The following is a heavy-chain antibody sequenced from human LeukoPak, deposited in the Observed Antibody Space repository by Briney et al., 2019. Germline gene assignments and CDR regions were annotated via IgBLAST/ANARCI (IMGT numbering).Heavy chain of an antibody. V-gene: IGHV1-3*03. CDR3: ARDNTPLGRWLVSVRANWFDP. D-gene: IGHD6-19*01. CDR2: INVGNGNT. J-gene: IGHJ5*02. CDR1: GYTFTSYA. Sequence: GASVKVSCKASGYTFTSYAMHWVRQAPGQRLEWMGWINVGNGNTKYSQEFQGRVTITRDTSASTAYMELSSLRAEDTAVYYCARDNTPLGRWLVSVRANWFDPWGQGTLVTVSS.